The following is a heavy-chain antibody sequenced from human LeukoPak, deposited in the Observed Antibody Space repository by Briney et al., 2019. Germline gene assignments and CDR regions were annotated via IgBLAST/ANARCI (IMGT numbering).Heavy chain of an antibody. CDR1: GFTFSSYW. CDR3: ASDMASITMVRGVSFDY. D-gene: IGHD3-10*01. Sequence: GGSPRLSCAASGFTFSSYWMSWVRQAPGKGQEWVANIKQDGSEKYYVDSVKGRFTISRDNAKNSLYLQMNSLRAEDTAVYYCASDMASITMVRGVSFDYWGQGTLVTVSS. V-gene: IGHV3-7*03. J-gene: IGHJ4*02. CDR2: IKQDGSEK.